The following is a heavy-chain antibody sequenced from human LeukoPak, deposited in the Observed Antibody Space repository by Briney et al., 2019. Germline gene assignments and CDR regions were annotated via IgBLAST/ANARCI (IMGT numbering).Heavy chain of an antibody. CDR2: ISAYNGNT. CDR1: GYTFTSYG. CDR3: ARSGASSSGWDPGAY. V-gene: IGHV1-18*01. J-gene: IGHJ4*02. Sequence: ASVKVSCKASGYTFTSYGISWVRQAAGQGLEWMGWISAYNGNTNYAQKLQGRVTMTTDTSTSTAYMELRSLRSDDTAVYYCARSGASSSGWDPGAYWGQGTLVTVSS. D-gene: IGHD6-19*01.